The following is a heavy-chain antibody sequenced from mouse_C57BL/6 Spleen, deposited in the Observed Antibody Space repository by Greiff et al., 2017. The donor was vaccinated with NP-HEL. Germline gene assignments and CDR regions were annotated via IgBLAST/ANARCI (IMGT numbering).Heavy chain of an antibody. J-gene: IGHJ3*01. CDR1: GFTFSSYA. D-gene: IGHD4-1*01. CDR2: ISSGGDYI. Sequence: EVKVVESGEGLVKPGGSLKLSCAASGFTFSSYAMSWVRQTPEKRLEWVAYISSGGDYIYYADTVKGRFTISRDNARNTLYLQMSSLKSEDTAMYYCTRDRNWSWFAYWGQGTLVTVSA. CDR3: TRDRNWSWFAY. V-gene: IGHV5-9-1*02.